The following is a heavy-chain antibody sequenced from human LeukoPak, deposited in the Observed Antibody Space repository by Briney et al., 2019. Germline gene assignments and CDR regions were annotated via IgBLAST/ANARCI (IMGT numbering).Heavy chain of an antibody. CDR1: GGFITSYY. CDR3: ARGSTPDY. J-gene: IGHJ4*02. D-gene: IGHD1-26*01. V-gene: IGHV4-59*12. CDR2: IYYSGST. Sequence: SAPLTLTCTVSGGFITSYYWNWLRLPPGKGQGWIGNIYYSGSTNYNPSFKSRVTISADTSMSTSSLQLSSVTASDTAVYYCARGSTPDYWGQGTLVTVSS.